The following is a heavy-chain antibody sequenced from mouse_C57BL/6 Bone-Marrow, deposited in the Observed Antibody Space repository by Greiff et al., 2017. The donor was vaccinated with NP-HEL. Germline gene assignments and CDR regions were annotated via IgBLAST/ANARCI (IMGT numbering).Heavy chain of an antibody. V-gene: IGHV1-18*01. CDR3: ARKTYSNFYFDV. J-gene: IGHJ1*03. D-gene: IGHD2-5*01. Sequence: EVQLHQSGPELVKPGASVKIPCKASGYTFTDYNMDWVKQSHGKSLEWIGDINPNNGGTIYNQKFTGKATLTVDKSSSTADMELRSLTSEDTAVYYCARKTYSNFYFDVWGTGTTVTVSS. CDR2: INPNNGGT. CDR1: GYTFTDYN.